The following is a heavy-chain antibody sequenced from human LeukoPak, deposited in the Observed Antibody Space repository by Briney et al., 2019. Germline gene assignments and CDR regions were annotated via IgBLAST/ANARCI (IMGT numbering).Heavy chain of an antibody. CDR2: INHSGST. D-gene: IGHD6-19*01. Sequence: SETLSLTCAVYGGSLSGYYWSWIRQPPGKGLEWIGEINHSGSTNYNPSLKSRVTISVDTSKNQFSLKLSSVTAADTAVYYCARRRRGISGRLNWYFDLWGRGTLVTVSS. J-gene: IGHJ2*01. CDR3: ARRRRGISGRLNWYFDL. CDR1: GGSLSGYY. V-gene: IGHV4-34*01.